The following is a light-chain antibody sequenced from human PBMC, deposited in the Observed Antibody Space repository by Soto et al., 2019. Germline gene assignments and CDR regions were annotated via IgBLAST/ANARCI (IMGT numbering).Light chain of an antibody. CDR3: QQRSTWPGT. CDR2: DAS. CDR1: QSVNNY. J-gene: IGKJ2*01. Sequence: EVVLTQSPATLSLSPWERVNLSCRASQSVNNYLAWYQQTPDQTPRLLIYDASNRATDIPARFSGSGSRTEYPLTISSLEPEDFAVYYCQQRSTWPGTFGQGTKVEIK. V-gene: IGKV3-11*01.